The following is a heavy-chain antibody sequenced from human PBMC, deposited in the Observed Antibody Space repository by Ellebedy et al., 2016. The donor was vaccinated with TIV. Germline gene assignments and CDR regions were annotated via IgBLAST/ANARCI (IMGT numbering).Heavy chain of an antibody. CDR1: GFSLSSNY. D-gene: IGHD3/OR15-3a*01. Sequence: GGSLRLSCAVSGFSLSSNYMSWVRQAPGKGLEWVSIIYSAGNTYYEDSVKGRFTISRDTSKNTVFLQMNSLSVEDTAVYYCARVDLGLAFHYWGRGTLVTVSS. J-gene: IGHJ4*02. CDR2: IYSAGNT. CDR3: ARVDLGLAFHY. V-gene: IGHV3-53*01.